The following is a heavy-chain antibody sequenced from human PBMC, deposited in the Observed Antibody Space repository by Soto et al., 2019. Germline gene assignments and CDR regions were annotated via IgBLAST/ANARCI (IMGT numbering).Heavy chain of an antibody. J-gene: IGHJ6*02. CDR1: GFTFDDYA. D-gene: IGHD2-21*02. CDR2: ISWNSGSI. Sequence: GGSLRLSCAASGFTFDDYAMHWVRQAPGKGLEWVSGISWNSGSIGYADSVKGRFTISRDNAKNSLYLQMNSLRAEDTALYYCAKDLSPIVVVTAMNYYYGMDVWGQGTTVTVSS. CDR3: AKDLSPIVVVTAMNYYYGMDV. V-gene: IGHV3-9*01.